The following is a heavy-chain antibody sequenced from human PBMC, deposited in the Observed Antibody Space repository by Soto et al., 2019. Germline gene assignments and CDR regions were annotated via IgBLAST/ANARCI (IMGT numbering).Heavy chain of an antibody. Sequence: QVQLVQSGAEVKKPGASVKVSCKASGYTFTSYDINWVRQATGQGLEWMGWMNPNSGNTGYAQKFQDRVTTTRITSISTAYRELSSLRSENTSVYYCASLLGTYYYDRSGYYSPYFDYWAQGNLVTVSA. CDR2: MNPNSGNT. CDR3: ASLLGTYYYDRSGYYSPYFDY. V-gene: IGHV1-8*01. J-gene: IGHJ4*02. D-gene: IGHD3-22*01. CDR1: GYTFTSYD.